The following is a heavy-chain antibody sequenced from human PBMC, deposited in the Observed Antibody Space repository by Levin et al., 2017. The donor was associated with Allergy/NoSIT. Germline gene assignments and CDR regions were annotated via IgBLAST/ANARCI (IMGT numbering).Heavy chain of an antibody. J-gene: IGHJ4*02. CDR3: ARDEADTAMVISIAHSKEAPPRDY. V-gene: IGHV3-21*01. CDR1: GFTFSSYS. D-gene: IGHD5-18*01. CDR2: ISSSSSYI. Sequence: PGGSLRLSCAASGFTFSSYSMNWVRQAPGKGLEWVSSISSSSSYIYYADSVKGRFTISRDNAKNSLYLQMNSLRAEDTAVYYCARDEADTAMVISIAHSKEAPPRDYWGQGTLVTVSS.